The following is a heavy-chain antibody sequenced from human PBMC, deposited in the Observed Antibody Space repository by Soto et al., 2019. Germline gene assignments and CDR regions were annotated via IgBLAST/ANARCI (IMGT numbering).Heavy chain of an antibody. CDR2: MNPSSGNT. CDR1: GYTFSSYD. J-gene: IGHJ5*02. CDR3: ARYCTTGTPGNNWFDP. D-gene: IGHD1-1*01. Sequence: QVQLLQSGAEVKKPGASVKVSCKASGYTFSSYDIHWVRQATGQGLEWMGWMNPSSGNTAYAQKFQGRVTMTRNPSMRTAYMELSSLRSEDTAVYYCARYCTTGTPGNNWFDPWGQGTLVTVSS. V-gene: IGHV1-8*01.